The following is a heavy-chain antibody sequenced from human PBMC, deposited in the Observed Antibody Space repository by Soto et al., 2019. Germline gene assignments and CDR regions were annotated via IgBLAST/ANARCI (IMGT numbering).Heavy chain of an antibody. D-gene: IGHD3-9*01. V-gene: IGHV3-20*04. J-gene: IGHJ4*02. CDR2: INWNGVST. Sequence: GGSLRLSCAASGFTFDDYGMSWVRQAPGKGLDWVSGINWNGVSTAYADSVKGRFTISRDNAKNSVFLLLNSLRAEDTAVYYCARDKDWAFDYWGQGTPVTVSS. CDR1: GFTFDDYG. CDR3: ARDKDWAFDY.